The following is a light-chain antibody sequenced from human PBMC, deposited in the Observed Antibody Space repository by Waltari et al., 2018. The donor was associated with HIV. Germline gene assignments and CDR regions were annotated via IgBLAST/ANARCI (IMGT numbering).Light chain of an antibody. Sequence: QSDLTQPPSASGSPGQSDTISRPGTSSDVGVYNHIPWYQQHPGTAPKLMIFEVTKRPSGVPDRFSGSKSGNTASLTVSGLQAEDEAVYYCCSYAGSDVVFGGGTKLTVL. CDR2: EVT. CDR3: CSYAGSDVV. CDR1: SSDVGVYNH. J-gene: IGLJ2*01. V-gene: IGLV2-8*01.